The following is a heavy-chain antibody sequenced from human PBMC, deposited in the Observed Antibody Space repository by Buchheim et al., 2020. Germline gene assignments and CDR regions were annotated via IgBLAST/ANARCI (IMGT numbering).Heavy chain of an antibody. Sequence: QVQLVESGGGVVQPGRSLRLSCAASGFTFSSYGMHWVRQAPGKGLEWVAVIWYDGSNKYYADSVKGRFTISRDNSKNTLYLQMNSLRAEDTAVYYCARTAGNDDFWSGYPQYYFDYWGQGTL. CDR3: ARTAGNDDFWSGYPQYYFDY. V-gene: IGHV3-33*01. CDR1: GFTFSSYG. J-gene: IGHJ4*02. CDR2: IWYDGSNK. D-gene: IGHD3-3*01.